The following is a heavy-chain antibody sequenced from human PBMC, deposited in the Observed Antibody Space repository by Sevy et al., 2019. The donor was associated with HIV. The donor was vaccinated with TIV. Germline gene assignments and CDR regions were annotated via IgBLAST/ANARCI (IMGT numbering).Heavy chain of an antibody. Sequence: GGSLRLSCAASGFRFGDYGMNWVRQAPGKGLEWVSYITSSSNTINYADSVKGRFTISRDNGRNSLYLQINSLRHEDSAVYYGARDRGRGEVALDLWGQGTLVTVSS. CDR3: ARDRGRGEVALDL. J-gene: IGHJ5*02. CDR1: GFRFGDYG. V-gene: IGHV3-48*02. D-gene: IGHD3-10*01. CDR2: ITSSSNTI.